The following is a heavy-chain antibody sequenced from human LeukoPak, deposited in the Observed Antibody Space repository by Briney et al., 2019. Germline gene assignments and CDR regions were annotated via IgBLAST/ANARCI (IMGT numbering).Heavy chain of an antibody. CDR2: ISGSGGST. J-gene: IGHJ4*02. CDR3: AKEVGAWYSSSSGFDY. Sequence: GGSLRLSCAASGFTFSDYYMSWIRQAPGKGLEWVSAISGSGGSTYYADSVKGRFTISRDNSKNTLYLQMNSLRAEDTAVYYCAKEVGAWYSSSSGFDYWGQGTLVTVSS. CDR1: GFTFSDYY. V-gene: IGHV3-23*01. D-gene: IGHD6-6*01.